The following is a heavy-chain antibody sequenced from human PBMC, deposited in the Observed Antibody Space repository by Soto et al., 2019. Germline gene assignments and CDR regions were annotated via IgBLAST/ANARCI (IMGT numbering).Heavy chain of an antibody. V-gene: IGHV1-8*01. Sequence: QVQLVQSGAEVKKPGASVKVSCRASGYTFTSYDINWVRQATRQGLEWMGWMNPNSGNTGYAQKFQGRVTMTRNTSISTAYMELSSLRSEDTAVYYCARAREYYYGMDVWGQGTTVTVSS. CDR3: ARAREYYYGMDV. CDR1: GYTFTSYD. CDR2: MNPNSGNT. J-gene: IGHJ6*02.